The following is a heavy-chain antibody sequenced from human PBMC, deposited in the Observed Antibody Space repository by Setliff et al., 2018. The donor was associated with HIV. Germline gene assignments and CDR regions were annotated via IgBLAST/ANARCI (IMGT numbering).Heavy chain of an antibody. Sequence: ASVKVSCKAYGYTFTSYYMHWVRQAPGQGLEWMGIINPSGGSTNYAQKFQGRVTMTRDTSTSTVYMELSSLRSEDTAVYYCARDRARAGSGYHNCFDYWGQGTLVTVSS. CDR1: GYTFTSYY. CDR3: ARDRARAGSGYHNCFDY. V-gene: IGHV1-46*01. D-gene: IGHD5-12*01. CDR2: INPSGGST. J-gene: IGHJ4*02.